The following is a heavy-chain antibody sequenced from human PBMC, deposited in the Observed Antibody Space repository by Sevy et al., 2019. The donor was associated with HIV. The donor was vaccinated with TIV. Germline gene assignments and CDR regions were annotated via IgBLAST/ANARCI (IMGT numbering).Heavy chain of an antibody. Sequence: GSLRLSCAASGFTFGSYWMHWVRQAPGKGLVWLSRIYVDGRTASYADSVKGRFAISRDNAKNTLYLQMKSLRDEDTAVYYCGRVPVAAAGTGIDYWGQGTLVTVSS. CDR1: GFTFGSYW. V-gene: IGHV3-74*01. D-gene: IGHD6-13*01. CDR2: IYVDGRTA. CDR3: GRVPVAAAGTGIDY. J-gene: IGHJ4*02.